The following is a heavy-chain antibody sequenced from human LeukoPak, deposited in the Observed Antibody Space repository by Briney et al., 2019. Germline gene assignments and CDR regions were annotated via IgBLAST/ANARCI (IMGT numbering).Heavy chain of an antibody. J-gene: IGHJ3*02. CDR1: GGSISSYY. V-gene: IGHV4-59*08. D-gene: IGHD3-9*01. CDR2: IYYSGST. Sequence: SETLSLTCTVSGGSISSYYWGWIRQPPGKGLEWIGYIYYSGSTNYNPSLKSRVTISVDTSKNQFSLKLSSVTAADTAVYYCARQGFYDILTGTHDAFDIWGQGTMVTVSS. CDR3: ARQGFYDILTGTHDAFDI.